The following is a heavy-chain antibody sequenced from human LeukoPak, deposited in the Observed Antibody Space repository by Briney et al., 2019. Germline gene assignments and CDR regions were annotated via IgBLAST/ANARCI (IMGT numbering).Heavy chain of an antibody. D-gene: IGHD3-10*01. J-gene: IGHJ4*02. CDR1: RFTFSSYG. CDR2: ISYDGTNK. V-gene: IGHV3-30*18. CDR3: AKDRFSYASGNTDY. Sequence: GGPLRLSCAASRFTFSSYGMHWVRQAPGKGLEWVAAISYDGTNKYYVDSVKGRFTISRDNSKNTLYLQMNRPGPEDTAVYYCAKDRFSYASGNTDYWGQGTLVTVSS.